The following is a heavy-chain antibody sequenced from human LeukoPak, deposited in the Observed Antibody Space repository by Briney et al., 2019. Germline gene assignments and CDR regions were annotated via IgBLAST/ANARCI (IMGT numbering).Heavy chain of an antibody. CDR2: ISGSGGST. Sequence: PGGSLTLSCAASGFTFSSYAMSWVRQAPGKGREWVSAISGSGGSTYYADSVKGRFTISRDNSKNTLYLKMNSLRAEDTAVYYCAKDESPYYYDSSGDYWGQGTLVTVSS. J-gene: IGHJ4*02. CDR3: AKDESPYYYDSSGDY. D-gene: IGHD3-22*01. CDR1: GFTFSSYA. V-gene: IGHV3-23*01.